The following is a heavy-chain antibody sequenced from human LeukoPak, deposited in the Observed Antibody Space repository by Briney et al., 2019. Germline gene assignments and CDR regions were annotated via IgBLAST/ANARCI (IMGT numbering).Heavy chain of an antibody. V-gene: IGHV3-30*02. Sequence: GGSLRLSCAASGFTFSSYGMHWVRQAPGKGLEWVAFIRYDGSNKYYADSVKGRFTISRDDAKNTLFLHMNSLRVEDTAVYYCARVFGPGLDEYFHLWGQGTLVTVSS. CDR2: IRYDGSNK. D-gene: IGHD3-10*01. J-gene: IGHJ1*01. CDR1: GFTFSSYG. CDR3: ARVFGPGLDEYFHL.